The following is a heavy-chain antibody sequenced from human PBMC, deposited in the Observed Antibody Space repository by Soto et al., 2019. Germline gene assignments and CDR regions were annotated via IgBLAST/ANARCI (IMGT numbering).Heavy chain of an antibody. D-gene: IGHD2-21*02. J-gene: IGHJ4*02. V-gene: IGHV4-31*03. CDR3: ARGENCGGDCYWEYYFDY. Sequence: SETLSLTCTVSGGSISSGGYYWSWIRQHPGKGLEWIGYIYYSGSTYYNPSLKSRVTISVDTSKNQFSLKLSSVTAADTAVYYCARGENCGGDCYWEYYFDYWGQGTLVTVSS. CDR1: GGSISSGGYY. CDR2: IYYSGST.